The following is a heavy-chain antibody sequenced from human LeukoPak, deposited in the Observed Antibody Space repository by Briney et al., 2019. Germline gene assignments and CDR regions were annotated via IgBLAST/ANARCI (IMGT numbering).Heavy chain of an antibody. J-gene: IGHJ5*02. Sequence: GGSLRLSCAASGFIFHDFAFHWVRQAPGKGLEWVSLITGDGAKTHYADSVKGRFTISRDNAKNSLYLQMNSLRAEDTAVYYCARAVSYSYGPDWFDPWGQGTLVSVSS. CDR3: ARAVSYSYGPDWFDP. CDR2: ITGDGAKT. D-gene: IGHD5-18*01. CDR1: GFIFHDFA. V-gene: IGHV3-43*02.